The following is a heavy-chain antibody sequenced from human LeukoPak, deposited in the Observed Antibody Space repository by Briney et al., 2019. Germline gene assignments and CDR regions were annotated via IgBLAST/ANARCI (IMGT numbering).Heavy chain of an antibody. CDR2: IRGHNGNA. Sequence: ASVKVSCKASGYCFTSFAISWVRQAPGQGLEWMGWIRGHNGNADYVQKFHGRATMTIDTSTTTAYMELRSLRSDDTAVYYCARVVTPTDQFDYWGQGTLVTVSA. D-gene: IGHD2-15*01. J-gene: IGHJ4*02. CDR1: GYCFTSFA. CDR3: ARVVTPTDQFDY. V-gene: IGHV1-18*01.